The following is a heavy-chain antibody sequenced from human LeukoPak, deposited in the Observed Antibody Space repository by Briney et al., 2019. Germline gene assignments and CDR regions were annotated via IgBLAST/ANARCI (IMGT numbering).Heavy chain of an antibody. CDR1: GLSFRDFW. Sequence: PGGSLRLSCAASGLSFRDFWMTWVRQAPGKGLEWVANINQGGSVKYYVDSVKGRFTISRDGAESSLYVQMNSLRDEDTAVYYCARGATYSSSSPDYWGQGTLVTVSS. CDR3: ARGATYSSSSPDY. J-gene: IGHJ4*02. CDR2: INQGGSVK. V-gene: IGHV3-7*01. D-gene: IGHD6-6*01.